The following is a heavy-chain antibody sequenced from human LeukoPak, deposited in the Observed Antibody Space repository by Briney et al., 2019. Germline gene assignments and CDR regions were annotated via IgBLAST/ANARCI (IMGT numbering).Heavy chain of an antibody. V-gene: IGHV3-21*04. CDR1: GFTFSSYS. CDR2: ISSTSTYI. D-gene: IGHD3-22*01. CDR3: AKVRQLWLFFDY. Sequence: GGSLRLSCAASGFTFSSYSMNWVRQAPGKGLEWVSSISSTSTYIYYADSVKGRFTISRDNSKNTLYLQINSLRAEDTAVYYCAKVRQLWLFFDYWGQGTLVTVSS. J-gene: IGHJ4*02.